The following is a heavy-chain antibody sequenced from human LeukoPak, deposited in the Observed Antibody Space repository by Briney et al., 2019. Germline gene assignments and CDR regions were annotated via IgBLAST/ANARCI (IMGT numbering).Heavy chain of an antibody. CDR2: IYSGGST. Sequence: GGSLRLSCAASGLTVSNNFMSWVRQAPGKGLEWVSVIYSGGSTYYADSVKGRFTISRDNSKNTLYLQMNSLRAEDTAVYYCASGSGSYRTPYYYMDVWGTGTTVTVSS. D-gene: IGHD3-10*01. V-gene: IGHV3-53*01. J-gene: IGHJ6*03. CDR1: GLTVSNNF. CDR3: ASGSGSYRTPYYYMDV.